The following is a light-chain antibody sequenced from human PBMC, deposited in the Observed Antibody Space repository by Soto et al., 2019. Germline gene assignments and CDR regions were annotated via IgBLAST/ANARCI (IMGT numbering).Light chain of an antibody. V-gene: IGLV2-23*01. CDR2: EGS. J-gene: IGLJ2*01. CDR1: SSDVGSYNL. Sequence: QSVLTQPASVSGFPGQSITISCTGTSSDVGSYNLVSWYQQHPGKAPKLMIYEGSKRPSGVSNRFSGSKSGNTASLTISGLQAEDEADYYCCSYAGSHVVFGGGTKLTVL. CDR3: CSYAGSHVV.